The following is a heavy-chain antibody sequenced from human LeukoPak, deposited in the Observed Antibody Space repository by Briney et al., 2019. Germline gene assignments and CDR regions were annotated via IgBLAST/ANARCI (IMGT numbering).Heavy chain of an antibody. Sequence: GGSLRLSCAASGFTFSSYAMHWVRQAPGKGLEWVAFIRYDGSNKYYADSVKGRFTISRDNSKNTLYLQMNSLRAEDTAVYYCAKDRGGYYYNWFDPWGQGTLVTVSS. CDR2: IRYDGSNK. J-gene: IGHJ5*02. D-gene: IGHD3-22*01. CDR1: GFTFSSYA. V-gene: IGHV3-30*02. CDR3: AKDRGGYYYNWFDP.